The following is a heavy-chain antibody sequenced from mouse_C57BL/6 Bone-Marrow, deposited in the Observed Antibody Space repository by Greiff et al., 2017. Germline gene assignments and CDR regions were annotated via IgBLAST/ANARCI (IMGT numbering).Heavy chain of an antibody. CDR1: GYTFTSYW. CDR3: AHIDY. V-gene: IGHV1-82*01. CDR2: IYPGDGDT. J-gene: IGHJ2*01. Sequence: VQLQQPGAELVKPGASVKLSCKASGYTFTSYWMHWVKQRPGKGLEWIGRIYPGDGDTNYNGKFKGKATLTADKSSSTAYMQLSSLTSEDSAVYYCAHIDYWGQGTTLTVSS.